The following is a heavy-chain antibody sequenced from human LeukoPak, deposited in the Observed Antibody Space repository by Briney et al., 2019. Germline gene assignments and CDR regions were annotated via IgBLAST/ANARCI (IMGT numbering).Heavy chain of an antibody. D-gene: IGHD4-17*01. Sequence: GGSLRLSCAASGFTFSSYAMSWVRQAPGKGLEWVSYISSSSSTIYYADSVKGRFTISRDNAKNSLYLQMNSLRAEDTAVYYCARVDDTVIYYYYYYMDVWGKGTTVTVSS. CDR2: ISSSSSTI. V-gene: IGHV3-48*01. CDR3: ARVDDTVIYYYYYYMDV. J-gene: IGHJ6*03. CDR1: GFTFSSYA.